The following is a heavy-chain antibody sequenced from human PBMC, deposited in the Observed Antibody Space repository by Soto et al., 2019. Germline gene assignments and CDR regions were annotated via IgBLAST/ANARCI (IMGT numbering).Heavy chain of an antibody. Sequence: QVQLVESGGGVVQPGRSLRLSCAASGFTFSSYAMHWVRQAPGKGLEWVAVISYDGSNKYYADSVKGRFTISRDNSKNTLYLQMNSLRAEDTAVYYCARGIVRGSGSIWFDPWGQGTLVTVSS. CDR2: ISYDGSNK. V-gene: IGHV3-30-3*01. CDR1: GFTFSSYA. CDR3: ARGIVRGSGSIWFDP. J-gene: IGHJ5*02. D-gene: IGHD3-10*01.